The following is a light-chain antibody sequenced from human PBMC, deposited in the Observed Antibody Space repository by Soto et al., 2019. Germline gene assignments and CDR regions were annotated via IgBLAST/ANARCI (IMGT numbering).Light chain of an antibody. V-gene: IGKV3D-15*01. CDR3: QQYDSSPRT. Sequence: ETVMTQSPATLSVSPGERATLSCRASQSISSNLAWYRQEPGQAPRLLIYDASARATGIPDRFSGSGSGTDFTLTINRLEPEDFAVYHCQQYDSSPRTFGQGTKVDIK. CDR1: QSISSN. J-gene: IGKJ1*01. CDR2: DAS.